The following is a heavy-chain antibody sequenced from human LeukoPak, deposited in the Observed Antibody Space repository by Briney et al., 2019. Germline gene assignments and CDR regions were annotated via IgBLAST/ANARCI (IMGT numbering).Heavy chain of an antibody. CDR2: INIRSDYI. D-gene: IGHD6-19*01. Sequence: GGSLRLSCAASGFTFSSYSMNWVRQAPGKGLEWVSSINIRSDYIYYADSVKGRFTISRDNAENSLYLQMNSLRAEDTAIYYCARDQWLAYYYHGMDVWGQGTTVTVSS. J-gene: IGHJ6*02. V-gene: IGHV3-21*01. CDR3: ARDQWLAYYYHGMDV. CDR1: GFTFSSYS.